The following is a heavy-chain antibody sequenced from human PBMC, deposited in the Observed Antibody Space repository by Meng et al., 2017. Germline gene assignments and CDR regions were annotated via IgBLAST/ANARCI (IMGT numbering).Heavy chain of an antibody. CDR1: GGSISSSSYY. D-gene: IGHD4-17*01. CDR3: ARDSSTVTTLRY. J-gene: IGHJ4*02. Sequence: PQESGPGLVKPSENLSLTCTGSGGSISSSSYYWGWIRQPPGKGLEWIGSIYYSGSTYYNPSLKSRVTISVDTSKNQFSLKLSSVTAADTAVYYCARDSSTVTTLRYWGQGTLVTVSS. V-gene: IGHV4-39*07. CDR2: IYYSGST.